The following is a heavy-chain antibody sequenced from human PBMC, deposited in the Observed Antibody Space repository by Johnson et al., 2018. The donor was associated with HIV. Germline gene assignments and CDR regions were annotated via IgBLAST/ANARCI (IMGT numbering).Heavy chain of an antibody. D-gene: IGHD6-6*01. CDR3: AKIKGSSDAFDI. J-gene: IGHJ3*02. CDR2: INWSGGGT. CDR1: GFKFYEYD. Sequence: VESGGGVVRPGESLRISCVASGFKFYEYDVSWVRQVPGKGLEWVSGINWSGGGTTYADSVKGRFTISRDNSKNTLYLQMTSLRAEDTAVYYCAKIKGSSDAFDIWGQGTMVTVSS. V-gene: IGHV3-20*04.